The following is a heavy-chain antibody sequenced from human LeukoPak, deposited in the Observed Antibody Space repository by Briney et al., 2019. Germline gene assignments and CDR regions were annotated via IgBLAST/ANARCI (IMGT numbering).Heavy chain of an antibody. CDR2: IRWDGVST. Sequence: GGSLRLSCAASGFTFDDYTMHWVRQAPGKGLEWVSLIRWDGVSTYYADSVKGRFTISRDNAKNSLYLQMNSLRAEDTASYYCAKVAARLYYYYYYYMDVWGKGTTVTVSS. CDR3: AKVAARLYYYYYYYMDV. CDR1: GFTFDDYT. J-gene: IGHJ6*03. D-gene: IGHD6-6*01. V-gene: IGHV3-43*01.